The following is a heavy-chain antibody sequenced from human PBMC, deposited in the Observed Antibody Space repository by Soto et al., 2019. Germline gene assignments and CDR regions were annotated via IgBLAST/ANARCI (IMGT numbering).Heavy chain of an antibody. CDR1: GDSYSISTYS. CDR2: IYQSGVT. CDR3: AGMPYTSGLSFDP. V-gene: IGHV4-30-2*01. D-gene: IGHD6-19*01. J-gene: IGHJ5*02. Sequence: SETLSLTCNMSGDSYSISTYSWSWIRQPPGKALQWIGFIYQSGVTSYNPSLASRVSISLDRSNNQCSLKLKSVTAADTAVYFCAGMPYTSGLSFDPWGPGTLVTVSS.